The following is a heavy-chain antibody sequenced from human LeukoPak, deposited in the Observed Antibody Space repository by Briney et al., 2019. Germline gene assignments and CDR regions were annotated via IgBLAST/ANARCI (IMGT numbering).Heavy chain of an antibody. D-gene: IGHD3-10*01. CDR2: INSSSSTL. Sequence: PGGSLRLSCAASGFTFGSYSMNWVRQAPGKGLEWVSYINSSSSTLYYADSVEGRFTISRDNAMNSLYLQMDSLRAEDTAVYYCTRIYGSGSYYTDWGQRTLVTVSS. CDR1: GFTFGSYS. CDR3: TRIYGSGSYYTD. V-gene: IGHV3-48*01. J-gene: IGHJ4*02.